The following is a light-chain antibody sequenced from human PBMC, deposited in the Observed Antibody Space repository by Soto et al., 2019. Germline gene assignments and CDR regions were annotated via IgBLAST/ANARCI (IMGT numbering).Light chain of an antibody. CDR1: SSNIGNNA. Sequence: QSVLTQPPSVSEAPRQRVTISCSGSSSNIGNNAVNWYQQLPGRAPKLLIYYDDLLPSGVSDRFSGSKSGTSASLAIRGLQSEDEADYYCAAWDDSLNGPVFGGGTKL. V-gene: IGLV1-36*01. CDR2: YDD. CDR3: AAWDDSLNGPV. J-gene: IGLJ2*01.